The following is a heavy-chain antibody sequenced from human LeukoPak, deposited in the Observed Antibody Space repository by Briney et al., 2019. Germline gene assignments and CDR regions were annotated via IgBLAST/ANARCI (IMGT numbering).Heavy chain of an antibody. CDR3: ANLKDIVVVPAAIAWFDP. V-gene: IGHV3-23*01. CDR2: ISGSGGST. Sequence: PGGSQRLSCEASGLTFSSYWMSWVRQAPGKGLEWVSAISGSGGSTYYADSVKGRFTISRDNSKNTLYLQMNSLRAEDTAVYYCANLKDIVVVPAAIAWFDPWGQGTLVTVSS. J-gene: IGHJ5*02. CDR1: GLTFSSYW. D-gene: IGHD2-2*02.